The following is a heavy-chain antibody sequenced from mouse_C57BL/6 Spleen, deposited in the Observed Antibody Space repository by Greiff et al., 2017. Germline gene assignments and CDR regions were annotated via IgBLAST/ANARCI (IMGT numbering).Heavy chain of an antibody. J-gene: IGHJ2*01. D-gene: IGHD4-1*01. CDR2: IYPGDGDT. V-gene: IGHV1-82*01. CDR1: GYAFSSSW. Sequence: QVQLQQSGPELVKPGASVKISCKASGYAFSSSWMNWVKQRPGKGLEWIGRIYPGDGDTNYNGKFKGKATLTADKSSSTAYMQLSSLTSEDSAVYCCARGTGTRGFDYWGQGTTLTVSS. CDR3: ARGTGTRGFDY.